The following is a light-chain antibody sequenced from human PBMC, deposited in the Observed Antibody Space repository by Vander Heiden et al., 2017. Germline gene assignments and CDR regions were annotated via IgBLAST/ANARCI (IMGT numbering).Light chain of an antibody. V-gene: IGLV3-19*01. CDR3: NSRDSSGNHLV. J-gene: IGLJ2*01. Sequence: SSDLTQDPAASVALGQTVRITCQGDSLRSDYASWYQQKRGQAPVLVIYGKNSRPSGIPDRFSGSSSGNTASLTITGAQAEDEADYYCNSRDSSGNHLVFGGGTKVTVL. CDR2: GKN. CDR1: SLRSDY.